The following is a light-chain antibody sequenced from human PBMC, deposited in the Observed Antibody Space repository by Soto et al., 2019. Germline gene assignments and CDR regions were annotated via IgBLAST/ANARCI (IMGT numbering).Light chain of an antibody. CDR2: LGS. CDR1: QSLLHSNGYNY. Sequence: DIVMTQSPLSLPVTPGEPASISCRSSQSLLHSNGYNYLDWYLQKPGQSPQLLIYLGSNRASGVPDRFSGSGSGTDFTLKISRVEGEDVGVYYCRHALGTFGQGTKLEIK. J-gene: IGKJ2*02. CDR3: RHALGT. V-gene: IGKV2-28*01.